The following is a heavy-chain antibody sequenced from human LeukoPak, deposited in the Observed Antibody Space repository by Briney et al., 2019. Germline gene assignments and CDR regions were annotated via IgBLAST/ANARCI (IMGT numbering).Heavy chain of an antibody. CDR2: IYPGDSDT. CDR3: ARQGYELGELLPPDHDAFDI. D-gene: IGHD1-26*01. V-gene: IGHV5-51*01. J-gene: IGHJ3*02. Sequence: GESLKISCKGSGYSFTSYWIGWVRQMPGKGLEWMGIIYPGDSDTRYSPSFQGQVTISADKSISTAYLQWSSLKASDTAMYYCARQGYELGELLPPDHDAFDIWGQGTMVTVSS. CDR1: GYSFTSYW.